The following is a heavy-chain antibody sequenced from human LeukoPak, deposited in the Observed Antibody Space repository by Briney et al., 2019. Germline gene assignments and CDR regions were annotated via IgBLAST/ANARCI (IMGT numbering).Heavy chain of an antibody. V-gene: IGHV1-69*04. CDR3: ARAGLCSGGSCYEYYFDY. D-gene: IGHD2-15*01. CDR1: GGTFSSYA. CDR2: IIPILGTA. Sequence: VKVSCKASGGTFSSYAISWVRQAPGQGLEWMGRIIPILGTANYAQKFQGRVTITADKSTSTAYMELSSLRSEDTAVYYCARAGLCSGGSCYEYYFDYWGQGTLVTVSS. J-gene: IGHJ4*02.